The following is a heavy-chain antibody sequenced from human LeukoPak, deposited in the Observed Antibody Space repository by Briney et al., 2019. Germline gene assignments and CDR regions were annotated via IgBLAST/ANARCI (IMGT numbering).Heavy chain of an antibody. V-gene: IGHV4-38-2*02. CDR1: GYSISSGYY. CDR2: IYHSGST. CDR3: ARAEVVAAIPFDY. J-gene: IGHJ4*02. Sequence: PSETLSLTCTVSGYSISSGYYWGWIRQPPGKGLEWIGSIYHSGSTYYNPSLKSRVTISVDTSKNQFSLKLSSVTAADTAVYYCARAEVVAAIPFDYWGQGTLVTVSS. D-gene: IGHD2-15*01.